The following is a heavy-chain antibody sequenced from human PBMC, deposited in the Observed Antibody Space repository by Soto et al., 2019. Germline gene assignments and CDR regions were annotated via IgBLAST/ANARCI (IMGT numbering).Heavy chain of an antibody. CDR3: ASSKDRDQLGRNEYYTLDV. CDR1: GDTFDTFA. CDR2: IIPLFRTP. D-gene: IGHD2-2*02. J-gene: IGHJ6*02. Sequence: QVQLVQSGAEVIKPGSSVKVSCKASGDTFDTFAISWVRQAPGQGLEWMGGIIPLFRTPRYGQKFQGRVTVTADESTATAYMELSSMRSEDTAAYYCASSKDRDQLGRNEYYTLDVWGQGTTGTVSS. V-gene: IGHV1-69*12.